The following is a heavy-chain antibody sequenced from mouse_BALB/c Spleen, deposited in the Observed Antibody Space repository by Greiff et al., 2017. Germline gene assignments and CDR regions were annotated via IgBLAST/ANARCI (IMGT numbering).Heavy chain of an antibody. CDR1: GFSLTDYG. J-gene: IGHJ4*01. V-gene: IGHV2-6-5*01. Sequence: QVQLKESGPGLVAPSQSLSITCTVSGFSLTDYGVSWIRQPPGKGLEWLGVIWGGGSTYYNSALKSRLSISKDNSKSQVFLKMNSLQTDDTAMYYCAKHRVDYYGNSYYYAMDYWGQGTSVTVSS. CDR3: AKHRVDYYGNSYYYAMDY. D-gene: IGHD2-1*01. CDR2: IWGGGST.